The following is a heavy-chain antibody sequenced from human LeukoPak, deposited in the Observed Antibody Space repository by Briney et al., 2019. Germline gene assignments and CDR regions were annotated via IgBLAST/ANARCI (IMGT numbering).Heavy chain of an antibody. D-gene: IGHD3-10*01. V-gene: IGHV4-39*01. J-gene: IGHJ4*02. CDR3: ARQGKTKLLWFGELFSSTNTRRVAIDY. CDR1: GGSISSSSYY. Sequence: SETLSLTCTVSGGSISSSSYYWGWIRQPPGKGLEWIGSIYYSGSTYYNPSLKSRVTISVDTSKNQFSLKLSSVTAADTAVYYCARQGKTKLLWFGELFSSTNTRRVAIDYWGQGTLVTVSS. CDR2: IYYSGST.